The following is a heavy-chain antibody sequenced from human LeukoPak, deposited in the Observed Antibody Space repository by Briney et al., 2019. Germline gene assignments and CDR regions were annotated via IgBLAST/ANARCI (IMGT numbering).Heavy chain of an antibody. V-gene: IGHV3-21*01. CDR2: ISSSSSYI. J-gene: IGHJ4*02. CDR3: TRDRYSSGWDEFDY. D-gene: IGHD6-19*01. CDR1: GFTFSSYS. Sequence: GGSLRLSCAASGFTFSSYSMNWVRQAPGKGLEWVSSISSSSSYIYYADSVKGRFTISRDNAKNSLYLQMNSLRAEDTAVYYCTRDRYSSGWDEFDYWGQGTLVTVSS.